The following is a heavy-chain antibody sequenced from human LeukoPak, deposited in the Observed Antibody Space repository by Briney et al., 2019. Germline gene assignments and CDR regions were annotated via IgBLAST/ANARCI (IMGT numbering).Heavy chain of an antibody. Sequence: PGGSLRLSCAASGFTFSSYAMSWVRQAPGNGLAWVSGISGSGGSTYYADSVKGRFTISRDNSKNTLYLQMNSLRAEDTAVYYCAKPAPYDYGDFLNWFDPWGQGTLVTVSS. CDR3: AKPAPYDYGDFLNWFDP. CDR1: GFTFSSYA. CDR2: ISGSGGST. D-gene: IGHD4-17*01. V-gene: IGHV3-23*01. J-gene: IGHJ5*02.